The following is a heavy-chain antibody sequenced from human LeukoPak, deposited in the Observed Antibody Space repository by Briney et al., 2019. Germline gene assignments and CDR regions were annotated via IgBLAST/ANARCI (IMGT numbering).Heavy chain of an antibody. D-gene: IGHD1-26*01. CDR3: ARVPSGSFLYYFDY. V-gene: IGHV1-69*06. CDR1: GGTFSSYA. CDR2: IIPNFGTT. J-gene: IGHJ4*02. Sequence: GASVKVSCKASGGTFSSYAINWVRQAPGQGLEWMGGIIPNFGTTSFGQKFQGRVTITADKSTSTAYMELSSLRSEDTAVYYCARVPSGSFLYYFDYWGQGTLVTVSS.